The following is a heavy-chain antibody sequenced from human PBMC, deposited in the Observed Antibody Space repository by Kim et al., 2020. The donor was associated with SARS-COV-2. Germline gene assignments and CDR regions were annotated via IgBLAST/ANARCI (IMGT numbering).Heavy chain of an antibody. V-gene: IGHV3-7*03. Sequence: GGSLRLSCAAFGFNIDTYWMSWVRQAPGKGLEWVAKIKRDGSEKYYVDSVGGRFTIFRDNAKKSLYLQMNSLRVDDTAVYYCARDDPYYYDGSDFGLDVWGQGTTVTVSS. CDR3: ARDDPYYYDGSDFGLDV. J-gene: IGHJ6*02. CDR1: GFNIDTYW. CDR2: IKRDGSEK. D-gene: IGHD3-22*01.